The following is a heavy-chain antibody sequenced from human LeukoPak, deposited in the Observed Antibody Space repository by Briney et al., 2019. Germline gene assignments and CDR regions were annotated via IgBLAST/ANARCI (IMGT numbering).Heavy chain of an antibody. CDR1: GFTFSSYG. CDR3: AKDLRILWLDYYGMDV. Sequence: QAGGSLRLSCAASGFTFSSYGMHWVRQAPGKGLEWVAVISYDGSNKYYADSVKGRFTISRDNSKNTLYLQMNSLRAEDTAVYYCAKDLRILWLDYYGMDVWGQGTTVTVSS. J-gene: IGHJ6*02. V-gene: IGHV3-30*18. CDR2: ISYDGSNK. D-gene: IGHD2-15*01.